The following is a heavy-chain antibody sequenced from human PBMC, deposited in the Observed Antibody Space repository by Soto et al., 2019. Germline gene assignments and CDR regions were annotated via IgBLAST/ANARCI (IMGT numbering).Heavy chain of an antibody. J-gene: IGHJ4*02. CDR2: ITNGNT. V-gene: IGHV3-23*01. D-gene: IGHD3-3*01. CDR1: GFTFGTYG. Sequence: EVQLLESGGGLIQPGGSLRLSCAASGFTFGTYGMGWVRQAPGKGLEWVSTITNGNTYYAASEKGRFTISRDNSKNALYLQMSSLRAEDTALYYCAKDKERVGYDSDFDSWGQGTLVAVSS. CDR3: AKDKERVGYDSDFDS.